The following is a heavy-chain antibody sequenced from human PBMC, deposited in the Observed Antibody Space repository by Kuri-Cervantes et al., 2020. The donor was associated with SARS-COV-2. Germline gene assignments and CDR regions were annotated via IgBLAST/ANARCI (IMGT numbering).Heavy chain of an antibody. J-gene: IGHJ3*02. V-gene: IGHV5-51*01. CDR1: GYSLTSYW. CDR3: ASLSTVVNLNPDAFDI. Sequence: KVSCKGSGYSLTSYWIGWVRQMPGKGLEWMGIIYPGDSDTRYSPSFQGQVTISADKSISTAYLQWSSLKASDTAMYYCASLSTVVNLNPDAFDIWGQGTMVTVSS. CDR2: IYPGDSDT. D-gene: IGHD4-23*01.